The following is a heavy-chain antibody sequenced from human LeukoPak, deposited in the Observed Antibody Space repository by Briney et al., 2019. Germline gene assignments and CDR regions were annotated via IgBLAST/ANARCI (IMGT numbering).Heavy chain of an antibody. CDR2: ISSSSSYI. CDR3: ARDSGSRSWKH. J-gene: IGHJ4*02. CDR1: GFTFSSYS. Sequence: KAGGSLRLSCAASGFTFSSYSMNWVRQATGKGLEWVSSISSSSSYIYYADSVKGRFTISRDNAKNSLYLQMSSLRAEDTAVYYCARDSGSRSWKHWGQGTLVTVSS. V-gene: IGHV3-21*01. D-gene: IGHD6-13*01.